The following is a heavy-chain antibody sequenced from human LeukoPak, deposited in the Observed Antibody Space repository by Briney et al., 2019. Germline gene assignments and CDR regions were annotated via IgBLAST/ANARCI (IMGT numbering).Heavy chain of an antibody. J-gene: IGHJ4*02. CDR2: IYYSRST. V-gene: IGHV4-39*01. CDR1: GGSISSSSYY. CDR3: ARNTRFLEWPYFDY. Sequence: SETLSLTCTVSGGSISSSSYYWGWIRQPPGKGLEWIGSIYYSRSTYYNPSLKSRVTISVDTSKNQFSLKLSSVTAADTAVYYCARNTRFLEWPYFDYWGQGTLVTVSS. D-gene: IGHD3-3*01.